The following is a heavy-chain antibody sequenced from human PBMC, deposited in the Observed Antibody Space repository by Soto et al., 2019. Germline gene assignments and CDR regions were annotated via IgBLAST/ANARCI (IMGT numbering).Heavy chain of an antibody. V-gene: IGHV1-69*06. CDR1: GGTFSSYA. CDR3: ARVEDYYDSSGYLNGCFDY. Sequence: ASVKVSCKASGGTFSSYAISWVRQAPGQGLEWMGGIIPIFGTANYAQKFQGRVTITADKSTSTAYMELSSLRSEDTAVYYCARVEDYYDSSGYLNGCFDYWGRRNLFAVCS. CDR2: IIPIFGTA. J-gene: IGHJ4*02. D-gene: IGHD3-22*01.